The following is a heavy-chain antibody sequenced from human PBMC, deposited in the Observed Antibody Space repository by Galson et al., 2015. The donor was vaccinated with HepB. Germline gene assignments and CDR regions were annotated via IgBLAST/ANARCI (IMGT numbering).Heavy chain of an antibody. Sequence: SVKVSCKASGGTFSSYAISWVRQAPGQGLEWMGGIIPIFGTANYAQKFQGRVTITADKSTSTAYMELSSLRSEDTAVYYCARGYGDYDYYGMDVWGQGTTVTVSS. CDR2: IIPIFGTA. V-gene: IGHV1-69*06. CDR3: ARGYGDYDYYGMDV. J-gene: IGHJ6*02. D-gene: IGHD4-17*01. CDR1: GGTFSSYA.